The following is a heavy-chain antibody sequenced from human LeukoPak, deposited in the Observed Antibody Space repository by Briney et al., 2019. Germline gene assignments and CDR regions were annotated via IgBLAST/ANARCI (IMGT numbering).Heavy chain of an antibody. V-gene: IGHV4-34*01. D-gene: IGHD6-19*01. CDR1: GGSFSGYY. CDR3: ARQSSGWAYYYYYGMDA. CDR2: INHSGST. Sequence: SETLSLTCAVYGGSFSGYYWSWIRQPPGKGLEWIGEINHSGSTNYNPSLKSRVTISVDTSKNQFSLKLSSVTAADTAVYYCARQSSGWAYYYYYGMDAWGQGTTVTVSS. J-gene: IGHJ6*02.